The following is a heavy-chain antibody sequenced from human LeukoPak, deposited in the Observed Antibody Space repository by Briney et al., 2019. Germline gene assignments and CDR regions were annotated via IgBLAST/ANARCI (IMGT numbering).Heavy chain of an antibody. D-gene: IGHD5-12*01. J-gene: IGHJ4*02. CDR2: IIPIFGTA. V-gene: IGHV1-69*13. Sequence: SVKVSCKASGGTFSSYAISWVRQAPAQGLEWMGGIIPIFGTANYAQKFQGRVTITADESTSTAYMELSSLRSEDTAVYYCARARYSGYLTVDYWGQGTLVTVSS. CDR3: ARARYSGYLTVDY. CDR1: GGTFSSYA.